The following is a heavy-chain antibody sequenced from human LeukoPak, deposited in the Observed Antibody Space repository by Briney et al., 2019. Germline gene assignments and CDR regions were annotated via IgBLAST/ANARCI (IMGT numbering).Heavy chain of an antibody. CDR1: GFTFSSFG. V-gene: IGHV3-30*18. CDR2: ISYDGSNK. CDR3: AKLGGGDSNHAFDI. J-gene: IGHJ3*02. Sequence: GGSLRLSCAASGFTFSSFGMHWVRQAPGKGLEWVALISYDGSNKYYADSVKGRFTISRDSSKNTLYLQMNSLRAEDTAVYYCAKLGGGDSNHAFDIWGQGTMVTVSS. D-gene: IGHD2-21*02.